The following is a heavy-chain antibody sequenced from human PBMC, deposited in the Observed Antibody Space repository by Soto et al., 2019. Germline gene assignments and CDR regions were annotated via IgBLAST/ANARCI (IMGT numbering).Heavy chain of an antibody. CDR1: GFIFKMYW. Sequence: EVQLVESGGGLVPPGGSVRLSCAASGFIFKMYWMHWVRQSPGKGLVWISRIYNDGTYSDYADSVRGRFTISRDNVNDTLYLHMKNLRAEDSGLYYCTRGPRPISTGTGAYWGQGTQVTVSS. CDR3: TRGPRPISTGTGAY. J-gene: IGHJ4*02. D-gene: IGHD3-10*01. CDR2: IYNDGTYS. V-gene: IGHV3-74*01.